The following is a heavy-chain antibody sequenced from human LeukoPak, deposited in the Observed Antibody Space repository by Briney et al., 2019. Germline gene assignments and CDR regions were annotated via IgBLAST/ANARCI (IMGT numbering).Heavy chain of an antibody. Sequence: SQTLSLTCTVSGGSISSGSYYWSWIRQPAGKGLEWIGRIYTSGSTNYNPSLKSRVTISVDTSKNQFSLKLSSVTAADTAVYYCARDRTQNYDFWSGYYLNWFDPWGQGTLGTVSS. CDR1: GGSISSGSYY. D-gene: IGHD3-3*01. V-gene: IGHV4-61*02. CDR2: IYTSGST. CDR3: ARDRTQNYDFWSGYYLNWFDP. J-gene: IGHJ5*02.